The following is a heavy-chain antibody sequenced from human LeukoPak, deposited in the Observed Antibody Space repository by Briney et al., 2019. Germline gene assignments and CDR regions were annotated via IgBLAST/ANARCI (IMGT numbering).Heavy chain of an antibody. CDR1: GFIFPNYW. J-gene: IGHJ5*02. CDR3: ARGPYAYTSSATLGSYNWFDP. V-gene: IGHV5-51*01. Sequence: LGGSLQISCKGSGFIFPNYWIGWVRQLPGKGLEWMGIIYPGDSHTRYSPSFQDQVTISVDKSISTAYLQWSSLKASDTAMYYCARGPYAYTSSATLGSYNWFDPWGQGSLVTVSS. D-gene: IGHD2-2*02. CDR2: IYPGDSHT.